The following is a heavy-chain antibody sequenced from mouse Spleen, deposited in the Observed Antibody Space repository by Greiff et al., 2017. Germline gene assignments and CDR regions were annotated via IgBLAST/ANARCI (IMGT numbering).Heavy chain of an antibody. CDR1: GYTFTSYW. CDR3: ARSETGYYFDY. J-gene: IGHJ2*01. D-gene: IGHD4-1*01. V-gene: IGHV1-64*01. CDR2: IHPNSGST. Sequence: QVHVKQPGAELVKPGASVKLSCKASGYTFTSYWMHWVKQRPGQGLEWIGMIHPNSGSTNYNEKFKSKATLTVDKSSSTAYMQLSSLTSEDSAVYYCARSETGYYFDYWGQGTTLTVSS.